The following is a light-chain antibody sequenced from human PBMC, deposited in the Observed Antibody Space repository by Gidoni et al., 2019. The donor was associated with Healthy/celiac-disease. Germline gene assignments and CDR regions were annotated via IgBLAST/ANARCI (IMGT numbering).Light chain of an antibody. Sequence: EIVMTQSPATLSVSPGERATLSCRASQRVSSNLAWYQQKPGQAPRLLIYGASTRATGIPARFSGSGSGTEFTLTISSLQSEDFAVYYCQQYNNWPPGPWTFXQXTKVEIK. CDR1: QRVSSN. J-gene: IGKJ1*01. CDR2: GAS. V-gene: IGKV3-15*01. CDR3: QQYNNWPPGPWT.